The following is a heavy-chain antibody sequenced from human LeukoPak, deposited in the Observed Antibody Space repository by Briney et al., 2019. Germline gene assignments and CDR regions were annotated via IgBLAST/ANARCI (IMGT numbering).Heavy chain of an antibody. J-gene: IGHJ4*02. CDR3: AKEGGINDILTGYYSVY. V-gene: IGHV3-53*01. D-gene: IGHD3-9*01. Sequence: GGSLRLSCAASGFTVSSNYMSWVRQAPGKGLEWVSVIYSDDGRTYYADSVKGRFTISRDNSKNTLYLQMNSLRAEDTAVYYCAKEGGINDILTGYYSVYWGQGTLVTVSS. CDR1: GFTVSSNY. CDR2: IYSDDGRT.